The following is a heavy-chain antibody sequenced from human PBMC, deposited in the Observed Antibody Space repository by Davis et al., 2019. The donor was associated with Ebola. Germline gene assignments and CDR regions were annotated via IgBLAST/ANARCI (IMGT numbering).Heavy chain of an antibody. CDR2: IKSKTDGGTT. CDR3: TAGYCSGGSCYYYYYYYMDV. J-gene: IGHJ6*03. CDR1: GFTFSNAW. D-gene: IGHD2-15*01. Sequence: PGGSLRLSCAASGFTFSNAWMSWVRQAPGKGLEWVGRIKSKTDGGTTDYAAPVKGRFTISRDDSKNTLYLQMNSLKTEDTAVYYCTAGYCSGGSCYYYYYYYMDVWGKGTTVTVSS. V-gene: IGHV3-15*01.